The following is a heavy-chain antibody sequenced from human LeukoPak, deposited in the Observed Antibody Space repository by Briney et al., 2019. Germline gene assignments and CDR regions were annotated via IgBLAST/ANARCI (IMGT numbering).Heavy chain of an antibody. CDR2: IYPGDSDT. J-gene: IGHJ4*02. CDR3: ARRNDYCSGGSCYGDY. V-gene: IGHV5-51*07. CDR1: GYSFTSYW. Sequence: GESLKISCKGSGYSFTSYWIGWVHQMPGKGLEWMGIIYPGDSDTRYSPSFQGQVTISADKSISTAYLQWSSLKASDTAMYYCARRNDYCSGGSCYGDYWGQGTLVTVSS. D-gene: IGHD2-15*01.